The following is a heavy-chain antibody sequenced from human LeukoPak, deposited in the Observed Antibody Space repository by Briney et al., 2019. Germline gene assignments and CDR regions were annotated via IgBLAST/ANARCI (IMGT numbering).Heavy chain of an antibody. CDR1: GGSFSGYY. CDR2: INHSGST. J-gene: IGHJ5*02. Sequence: SETLSLTCAVYGGSFSGYYWSWIRQPPGKGLGWIGEINHSGSTNYNPSLKSRVTISVDTSKNQFSLKLSSVTAADTAVYYCARGRGKYYGSGEANWFDPWGQGTLVTVSS. CDR3: ARGRGKYYGSGEANWFDP. V-gene: IGHV4-34*01. D-gene: IGHD3-10*01.